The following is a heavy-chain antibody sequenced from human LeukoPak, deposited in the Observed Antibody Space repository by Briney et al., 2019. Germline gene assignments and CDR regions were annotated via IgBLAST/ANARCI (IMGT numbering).Heavy chain of an antibody. CDR3: TRGNVTYYYDSSGDEFDY. D-gene: IGHD3-22*01. J-gene: IGHJ4*02. V-gene: IGHV3-73*01. Sequence: GGSPKLSCAASGFTFSGSAMHWVRQASGKGLEWVGRIRSKANSYATAYAASVKGRFTISRDDSKNTAYLQMNSLKTEDTAVYYCTRGNVTYYYDSSGDEFDYWGQGTLVTVSS. CDR1: GFTFSGSA. CDR2: IRSKANSYAT.